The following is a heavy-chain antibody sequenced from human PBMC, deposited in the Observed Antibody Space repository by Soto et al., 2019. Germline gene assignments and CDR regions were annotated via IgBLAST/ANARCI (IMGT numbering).Heavy chain of an antibody. CDR2: ISYDGSNK. CDR3: ARELWFGEPGFFDY. J-gene: IGHJ4*02. Sequence: PGGSLRLSCAASGFTFSSYGMHWVRQAPGKGLEWVAVISYDGSNKYYADSVKGRFTISRDNSKNTLYLQMNSLRAEDTAVYYCARELWFGEPGFFDYWGQGTLVTVSS. D-gene: IGHD3-10*01. CDR1: GFTFSSYG. V-gene: IGHV3-30*03.